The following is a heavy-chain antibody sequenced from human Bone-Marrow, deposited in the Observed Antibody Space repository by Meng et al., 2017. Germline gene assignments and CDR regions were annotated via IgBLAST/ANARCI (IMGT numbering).Heavy chain of an antibody. CDR2: IYTSGST. CDR3: ASQVGYCSGGSCYSAYYYGMDV. Sequence: GSLRLSCTVSGGSISSYYWSWIRQPAGKGLEWIGRIYTSGSTNYNPSLKSRVTISVDTSKNQFSLKLSSVTAADTAVYYCASQVGYCSGGSCYSAYYYGMDVWGQGTTVTVSS. CDR1: GGSISSYY. V-gene: IGHV4-4*07. J-gene: IGHJ6*02. D-gene: IGHD2-15*01.